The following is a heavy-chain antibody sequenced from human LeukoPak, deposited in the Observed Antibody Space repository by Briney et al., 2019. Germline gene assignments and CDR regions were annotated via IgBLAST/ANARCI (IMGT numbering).Heavy chain of an antibody. J-gene: IGHJ4*02. Sequence: SETLSLTCTVSGGSISSSSYYWGWIRQPPVKGLEWIGSIYYSGSTYYNPSLKSRVTISVDTSKNQFSLKLSSVTAADTAVYYCAREKAGYSSVDYWGQGTLVTVSS. CDR1: GGSISSSSYY. V-gene: IGHV4-39*07. D-gene: IGHD6-19*01. CDR2: IYYSGST. CDR3: AREKAGYSSVDY.